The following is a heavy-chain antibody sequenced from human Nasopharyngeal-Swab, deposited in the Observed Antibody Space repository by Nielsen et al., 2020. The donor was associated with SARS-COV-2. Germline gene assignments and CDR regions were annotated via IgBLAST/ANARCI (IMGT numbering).Heavy chain of an antibody. Sequence: GSLRLSCTASGFIFTNYWMSWVRQAPGKGLEWVAQIKQDGGEKYYMDSVEGRFTISRDNAKNSLYLQMSSLRVEDTALYYCVRDARYNWNDGGGWGFDYWGQGTLVTVSS. V-gene: IGHV3-7*01. CDR1: GFIFTNYW. D-gene: IGHD1-1*01. CDR2: IKQDGGEK. J-gene: IGHJ4*02. CDR3: VRDARYNWNDGGGWGFDY.